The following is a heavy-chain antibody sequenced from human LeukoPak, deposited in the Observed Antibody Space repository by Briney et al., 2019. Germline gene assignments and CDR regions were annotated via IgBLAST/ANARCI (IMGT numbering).Heavy chain of an antibody. J-gene: IGHJ4*02. CDR1: GFTFSSYA. Sequence: GGSLRLSCAASGFTFSSYAMSRVRQAPGKGLEWVSTISGTGGSTYYADSVKGRFTISRDNSKNTLYLQMNSLRAEDTAVYYCAKDAPYSGSYYPTDFDYWGQGTLVTVSS. CDR2: ISGTGGST. CDR3: AKDAPYSGSYYPTDFDY. V-gene: IGHV3-23*01. D-gene: IGHD1-26*01.